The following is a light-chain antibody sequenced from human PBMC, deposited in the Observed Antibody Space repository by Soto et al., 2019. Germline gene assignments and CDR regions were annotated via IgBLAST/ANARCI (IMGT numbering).Light chain of an antibody. CDR1: QTISSW. CDR2: KAS. CDR3: QHYNSYSEA. Sequence: DIQMTQSPSTLSGSVGDRVTITCRASQTISSWLAWYQQKPGKAPKLLIYKASTLKSGVPSRFSGSGSGTDFTLTISTLQPEDFATYYCQHYNSYSEAFGQGTRWIS. J-gene: IGKJ1*01. V-gene: IGKV1-5*03.